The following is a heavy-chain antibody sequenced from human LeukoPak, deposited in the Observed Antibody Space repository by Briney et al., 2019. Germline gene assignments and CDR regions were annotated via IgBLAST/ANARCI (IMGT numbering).Heavy chain of an antibody. D-gene: IGHD6-19*01. Sequence: GGSLRLSCATSGFTFSNYAMSWVRQAPGKGLEWLAAIRYSGRTSYYADSVEGRFTISRDNAKNSLYLQMNSLRAEDTAVYYCARGRRSDSSGPPYFDYWGQGTLVTVSS. CDR2: IRYSGRTS. V-gene: IGHV3-23*01. CDR3: ARGRRSDSSGPPYFDY. J-gene: IGHJ4*02. CDR1: GFTFSNYA.